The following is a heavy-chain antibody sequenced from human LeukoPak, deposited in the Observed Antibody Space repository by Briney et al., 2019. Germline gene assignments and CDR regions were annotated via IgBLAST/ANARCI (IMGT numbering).Heavy chain of an antibody. CDR3: ARHVRYCSGGTCYSRWVDP. V-gene: IGHV5-51*01. CDR2: INPVDSDT. Sequence: GESLKISCKGSGYSFTTYWIGWVRQMPGIGLEWMGIINPVDSDTRYSPSFQGQVTTSADKSISTAYLQWSSLKASDTAMYYCARHVRYCSGGTCYSRWVDPWGQGTLVTVSS. J-gene: IGHJ5*02. D-gene: IGHD2-15*01. CDR1: GYSFTTYW.